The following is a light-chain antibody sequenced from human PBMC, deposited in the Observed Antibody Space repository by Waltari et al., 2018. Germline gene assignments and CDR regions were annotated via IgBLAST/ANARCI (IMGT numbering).Light chain of an antibody. CDR1: TSDLGCYTY. Sequence: QSALTQPASVSGSPGQSITISCTGTTSDLGCYTYVSWYQQHPGKAPKLIIFDVSSRPSGVSNRFSGSKSANTASLIISGLQAEDEADYYCCSFTSSSTWVFGGGTKLTVL. CDR2: DVS. V-gene: IGLV2-14*03. J-gene: IGLJ3*02. CDR3: CSFTSSSTWV.